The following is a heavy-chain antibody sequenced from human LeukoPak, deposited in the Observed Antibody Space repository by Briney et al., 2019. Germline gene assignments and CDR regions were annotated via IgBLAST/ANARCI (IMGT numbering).Heavy chain of an antibody. CDR3: AKDRGAWNNGAFDY. Sequence: GGSLRLSCAASGFTFDDYAMHWVRQAPGKGLEWVSGISWNSGSIGYADSGKGRFTISRDNAKNSLYLQMSSLRPEDTALYYCAKDRGAWNNGAFDYWGQGTLVTVSS. V-gene: IGHV3-9*01. CDR1: GFTFDDYA. J-gene: IGHJ4*02. D-gene: IGHD1-26*01. CDR2: ISWNSGSI.